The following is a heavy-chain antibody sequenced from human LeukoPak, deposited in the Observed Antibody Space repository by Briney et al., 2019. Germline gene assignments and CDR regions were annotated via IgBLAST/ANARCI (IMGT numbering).Heavy chain of an antibody. CDR3: ARSLRWKGY. Sequence: PGGSLRLSCAASGFTFSSYAMHWVRQAPGKGLEWVAVISYDGSNKYYADSVKGRFTISRDNSKNTLYLQMNSLRAEDTAVYYCARSLRWKGYWGQGTLVTVSS. D-gene: IGHD2-21*01. CDR2: ISYDGSNK. V-gene: IGHV3-30-3*01. J-gene: IGHJ4*02. CDR1: GFTFSSYA.